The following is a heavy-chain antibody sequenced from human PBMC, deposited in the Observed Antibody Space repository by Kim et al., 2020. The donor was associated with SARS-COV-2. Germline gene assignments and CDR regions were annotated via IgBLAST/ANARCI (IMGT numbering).Heavy chain of an antibody. Sequence: SVKGRFTISTDNSKNTLYLQMNSLGADDTAVYYCASSYGSGSPNWFDSWGQGTLVTISS. V-gene: IGHV3-23*01. J-gene: IGHJ5*01. CDR3: ASSYGSGSPNWFDS. D-gene: IGHD3-10*01.